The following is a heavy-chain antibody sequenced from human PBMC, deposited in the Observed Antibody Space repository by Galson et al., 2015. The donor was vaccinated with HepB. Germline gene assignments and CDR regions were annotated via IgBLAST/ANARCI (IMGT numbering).Heavy chain of an antibody. CDR3: AKVGAAAGRWDYYYYYGMDV. J-gene: IGHJ6*02. D-gene: IGHD6-13*01. CDR2: ISGSGGST. Sequence: SLRLSCAASGFTFSSYAMSWVRQAPGKGLEWVSAISGSGGSTYYADSVKGRFTISRDNSRNTLYLQMNSLRAEDTAVYYCAKVGAAAGRWDYYYYYGMDVWGQGTTVTVSS. V-gene: IGHV3-23*01. CDR1: GFTFSSYA.